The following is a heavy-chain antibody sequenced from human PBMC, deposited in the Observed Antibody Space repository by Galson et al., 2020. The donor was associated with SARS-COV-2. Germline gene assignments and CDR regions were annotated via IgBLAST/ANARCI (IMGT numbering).Heavy chain of an antibody. V-gene: IGHV4-34*01. Sequence: LQTPSLTSAVPRGSFSVPFSSSISHTPRKGLEWLGDINHIGSAKYNTSLKSRVTISVDTSKHQFSMKLSSVTAADAAVYYCARVGRPGGYSYAHAFDIWGQGTMVTVSS. CDR3: ARVGRPGGYSYAHAFDI. J-gene: IGHJ3*02. D-gene: IGHD5-18*01. CDR1: RGSFSVPF. CDR2: INHIGSA.